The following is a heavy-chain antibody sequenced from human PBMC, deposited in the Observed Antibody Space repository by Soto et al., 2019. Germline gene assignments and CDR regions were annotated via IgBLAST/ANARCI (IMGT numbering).Heavy chain of an antibody. CDR3: ASQAEDTASFIGAWFDP. D-gene: IGHD5-18*01. Sequence: GGSLRLSCAASGLTFNNYDMSWVRQAPGKGLEWVATVGYSGDTTYYADSVKGRFTISRDNSKNMLYLQMNSLRSEDTAVYYCASQAEDTASFIGAWFDPWGQGTLVTVSS. V-gene: IGHV3-23*01. J-gene: IGHJ5*02. CDR1: GLTFNNYD. CDR2: VGYSGDTT.